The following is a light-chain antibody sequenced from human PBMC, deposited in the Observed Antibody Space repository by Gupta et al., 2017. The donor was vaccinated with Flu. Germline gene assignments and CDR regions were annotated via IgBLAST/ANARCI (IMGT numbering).Light chain of an antibody. Sequence: PGKTASITGAGDKVGDKYGCGEQEKPGQAHVLVIYKDSKRAAGMPGRFSGSNSGNTATLTISGTQAMDEDDYYWQAWDSSTYVFGTGTKVTVL. CDR3: QAWDSSTYV. J-gene: IGLJ1*01. CDR2: KDS. CDR1: KVGDKY. V-gene: IGLV3-1*01.